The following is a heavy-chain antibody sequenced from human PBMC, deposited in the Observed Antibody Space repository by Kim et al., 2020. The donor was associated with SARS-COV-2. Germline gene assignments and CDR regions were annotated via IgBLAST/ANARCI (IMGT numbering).Heavy chain of an antibody. Sequence: GGSLRLSCAASGFTFSSYAMHWVRQAPGKGLEWVAVISYDGSNKYYVDSVKGRFTISRDNSKNTLYLQMNSLRAEDTAVYYCARDRKGIAAADHIIDYWGQGTLVTVSS. CDR2: ISYDGSNK. V-gene: IGHV3-30*04. D-gene: IGHD6-13*01. CDR3: ARDRKGIAAADHIIDY. J-gene: IGHJ4*02. CDR1: GFTFSSYA.